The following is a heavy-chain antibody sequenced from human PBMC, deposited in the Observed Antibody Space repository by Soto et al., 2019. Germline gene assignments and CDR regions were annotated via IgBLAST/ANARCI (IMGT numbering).Heavy chain of an antibody. CDR1: GGSISNYF. CDR2: IDNSGST. CDR3: ARGGQDFWSGPFDY. V-gene: IGHV4-4*07. J-gene: IGHJ4*02. D-gene: IGHD3-3*01. Sequence: ETLSLTCTVSGGSISNYFCNWIRQPAGKGLEWIGRIDNSGSTNYNPSLKSRITMSADTSRNQFSLKLNSVTAADTAVYYCARGGQDFWSGPFDYWGQGALVTVSS.